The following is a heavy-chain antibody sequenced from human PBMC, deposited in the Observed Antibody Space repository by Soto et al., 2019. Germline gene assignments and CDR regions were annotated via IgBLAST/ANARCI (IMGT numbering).Heavy chain of an antibody. V-gene: IGHV4-31*03. D-gene: IGHD3-22*01. Sequence: SETLSLTCTVSGGSISSGGYYWSWIRQHPGKGLEWIGYIYYSGSIYYNPSLKSRVTISVDTSKNQFSLKLSSVTAADTAVYYWARAYDSSGYLYDYCGQGTLVTVSS. J-gene: IGHJ4*02. CDR1: GGSISSGGYY. CDR2: IYYSGSI. CDR3: ARAYDSSGYLYDY.